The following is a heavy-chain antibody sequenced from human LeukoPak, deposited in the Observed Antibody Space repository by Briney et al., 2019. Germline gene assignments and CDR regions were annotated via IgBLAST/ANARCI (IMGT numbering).Heavy chain of an antibody. CDR1: GFTFSSYA. D-gene: IGHD3-10*01. CDR2: ISGSGGST. J-gene: IGHJ4*02. V-gene: IGHV3-23*01. CDR3: AKSAVVRGTTGTFDY. Sequence: SGGSLRLSCAASGFTFSSYAMSWVRQAPGKGLEWVSAISGSGGSTYYADSVKGRFTISRDNSKNTLYLQMNSLRAEDTAVYYCAKSAVVRGTTGTFDYWGQGTLVTVSS.